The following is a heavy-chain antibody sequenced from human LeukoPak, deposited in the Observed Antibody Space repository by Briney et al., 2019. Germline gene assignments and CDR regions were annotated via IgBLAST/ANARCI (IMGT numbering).Heavy chain of an antibody. CDR3: ARGEYYDFWSGSLPDY. V-gene: IGHV4-34*01. Sequence: SETLSLTCAVYGGSFSGYYWSWIRQPPGKGLEWIGEINHSGSTNYNPSLKSRVTISVDTSKNQFSLKLSSVTAADTAVYYCARGEYYDFWSGSLPDYWGQGTLVTASS. J-gene: IGHJ4*02. CDR1: GGSFSGYY. CDR2: INHSGST. D-gene: IGHD3-3*01.